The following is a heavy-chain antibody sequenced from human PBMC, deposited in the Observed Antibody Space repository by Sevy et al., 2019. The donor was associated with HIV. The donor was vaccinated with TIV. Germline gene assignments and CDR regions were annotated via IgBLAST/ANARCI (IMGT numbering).Heavy chain of an antibody. Sequence: GGSMRLSCAASGFTFSKYSMSWIRQTPGKGLEWVSTFSFGCGKINCADSVKGRFTISRDDSRNTFYLQMNSLRAEDTAIYYCGREGCSKPHDYWGQGTVVTVSS. CDR3: GREGCSKPHDY. D-gene: IGHD2-8*01. CDR2: FSFGCGKI. CDR1: GFTFSKYS. J-gene: IGHJ4*02. V-gene: IGHV3-23*01.